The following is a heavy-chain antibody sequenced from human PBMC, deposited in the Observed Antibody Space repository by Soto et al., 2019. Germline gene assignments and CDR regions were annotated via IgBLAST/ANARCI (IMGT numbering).Heavy chain of an antibody. Sequence: GGSLRLSCAASGLTFHNYVMSWVRQAPGQGLEWVSGIIGSGESTYYADSVKGRFTISRDNSKNTLYLQMNSLTVEDTAVYYCASYASPNSRGTSGWYLDFDYWGQGTLVTVSS. CDR3: ASYASPNSRGTSGWYLDFDY. CDR2: IIGSGEST. D-gene: IGHD6-19*01. V-gene: IGHV3-23*01. J-gene: IGHJ4*02. CDR1: GLTFHNYV.